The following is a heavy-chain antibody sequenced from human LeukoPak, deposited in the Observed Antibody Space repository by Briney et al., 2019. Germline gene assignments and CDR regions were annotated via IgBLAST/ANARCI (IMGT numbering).Heavy chain of an antibody. D-gene: IGHD2-2*01. CDR3: ARADCSSTSCYDPYYYGMDV. CDR1: GGSISSYY. Sequence: ASDTLSLTCTVSGGSISSYYWSWIRQPPGKGLEWIRYIYYSGSTNYNPSLKSRVTISVDTSKNQFSLKLSSVTAADTAVYYCARADCSSTSCYDPYYYGMDVWGQGTTVTVSS. J-gene: IGHJ6*02. V-gene: IGHV4-59*07. CDR2: IYYSGST.